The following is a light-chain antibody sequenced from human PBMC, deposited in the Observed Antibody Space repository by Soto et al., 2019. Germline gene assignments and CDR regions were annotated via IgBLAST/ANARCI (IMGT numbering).Light chain of an antibody. CDR1: QSVASNY. V-gene: IGKV3-20*01. J-gene: IGKJ1*01. Sequence: EIVLTQSPGTLPLSPGERATLSCRASQSVASNYLAWYQQKPGQAPRLLIYAASGRATGIPDRFSGSGSGTDFTLTISRLEPEDFAVYYSQLYGSAPWTFGQGTKVEIK. CDR2: AAS. CDR3: QLYGSAPWT.